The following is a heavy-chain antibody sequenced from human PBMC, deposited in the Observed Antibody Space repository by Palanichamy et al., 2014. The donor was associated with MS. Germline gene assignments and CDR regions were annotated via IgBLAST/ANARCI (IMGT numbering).Heavy chain of an antibody. D-gene: IGHD4-23*01. J-gene: IGHJ4*02. CDR3: AREKHGGNPGHFDF. CDR2: VFPSGNT. CDR1: NASFSGYF. V-gene: IGHV4-59*13. Sequence: QVQLQESGPRLVKPSETLSLTCTVSNASFSGYFWTWIRQPPGKGLEWIGYVFPSGNTNFNPSLRGRATILIDTSRNQFSLKLASVTAADTAIYYCAREKHGGNPGHFDFWGQGTLVSVSS.